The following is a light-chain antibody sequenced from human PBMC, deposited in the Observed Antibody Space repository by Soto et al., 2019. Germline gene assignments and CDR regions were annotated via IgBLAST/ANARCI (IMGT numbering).Light chain of an antibody. CDR1: SSDVGAYNY. J-gene: IGLJ3*02. V-gene: IGLV2-14*01. Sequence: QSVLTQPASVSGSPGQSITISCTGTSSDVGAYNYVSWYQQHPGKAPKLMIYAVNNRPSGVSDRFSGSKSGNTASLTVSGLQAEDEADYYCCSYTRRSTLVVSGGGTKLTVL. CDR2: AVN. CDR3: CSYTRRSTLVV.